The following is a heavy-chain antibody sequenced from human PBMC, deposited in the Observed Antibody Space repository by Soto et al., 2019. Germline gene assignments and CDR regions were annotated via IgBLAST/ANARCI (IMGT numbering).Heavy chain of an antibody. CDR1: GFSFSSHS. J-gene: IGHJ4*02. CDR3: ARGRGYCGGTNCYLDY. CDR2: ISSSGSTI. V-gene: IGHV3-48*02. D-gene: IGHD2-21*01. Sequence: EVQLVESGGGLVQPGGSLRLPCAASGFSFSSHSMKWVRQAPGKGLEWVSYISSSGSTIYYADSVKGRFTISRDNAKNSLYLQMNSLRDDDTAVYYCARGRGYCGGTNCYLDYWGQGALVTVSS.